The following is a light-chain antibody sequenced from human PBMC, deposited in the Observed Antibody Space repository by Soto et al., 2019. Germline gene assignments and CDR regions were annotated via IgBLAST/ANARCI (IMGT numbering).Light chain of an antibody. CDR1: QDISDW. V-gene: IGKV1D-16*01. CDR2: AAS. J-gene: IGKJ4*01. Sequence: DIQMTQSPSSLSASVGDRVTITCRASQDISDWLAWYQQKPEKAPKSLIYAASLLQTGVPSKFSGCGSGTDFTITISSLQPEDSATYYRQQYNTYPLTFGGGTKVEIK. CDR3: QQYNTYPLT.